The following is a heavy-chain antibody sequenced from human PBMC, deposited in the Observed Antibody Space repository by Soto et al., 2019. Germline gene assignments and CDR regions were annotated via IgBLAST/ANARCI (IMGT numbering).Heavy chain of an antibody. CDR1: GFNFSSYG. CDR3: ARDQWFDP. V-gene: IGHV3-21*01. J-gene: IGHJ5*02. CDR2: ISSSSSYI. Sequence: VFMRLSCAASGFNFSSYGMHWVRQAPGKGLEWVAFISSSSSYIYYADSVKGRFTISRDNAKNSLYLQMNSLRAEDTAVYYCARDQWFDPWGQGTLVTVSS.